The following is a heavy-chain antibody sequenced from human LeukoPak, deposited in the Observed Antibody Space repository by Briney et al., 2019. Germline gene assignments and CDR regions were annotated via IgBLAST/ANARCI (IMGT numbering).Heavy chain of an antibody. CDR3: ARDPGVITEYFDY. V-gene: IGHV3-21*01. Sequence: PGGSLRLSCAASRFTVSSNYMSWVRQAPGKGLEWVSSISSSSSYIYYADSVKGRFTISRDNAKNSLYLQMNSLRAEDTAVYYCARDPGVITEYFDYWGQGTLVTVSS. CDR1: RFTVSSNY. CDR2: ISSSSSYI. J-gene: IGHJ4*02. D-gene: IGHD3-22*01.